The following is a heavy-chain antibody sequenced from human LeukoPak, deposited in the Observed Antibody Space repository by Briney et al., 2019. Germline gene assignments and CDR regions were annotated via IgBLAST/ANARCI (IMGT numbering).Heavy chain of an antibody. V-gene: IGHV1-46*01. Sequence: ASVKVSCKASGYTFTSYYMHWVRQAPGQGLEWMGIIKPSGGGTTYAQKFQGRVTMTRDMSTSTVYMELRSLRSDDTAVYYCARGRWLQSGGDYWGQGTLVTVSS. D-gene: IGHD5-24*01. CDR2: IKPSGGGT. CDR3: ARGRWLQSGGDY. J-gene: IGHJ4*02. CDR1: GYTFTSYY.